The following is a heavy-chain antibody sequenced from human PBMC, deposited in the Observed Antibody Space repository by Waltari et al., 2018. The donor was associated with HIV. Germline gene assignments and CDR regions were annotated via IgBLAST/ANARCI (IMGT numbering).Heavy chain of an antibody. D-gene: IGHD6-13*01. CDR3: AKDQSALRIAGARGYYGMDV. J-gene: IGHJ6*02. CDR2: VSAYNGNT. CDR1: GYTFTSYG. Sequence: QVQLVQSGAEVKKPGASVKVSCKASGYTFTSYGISWVRQAPGQGLEWMGWVSAYNGNTNYAQKRQGRVTMTTDTSTSTAYMGLRSLRSDDTAVYYCAKDQSALRIAGARGYYGMDVWGQGTTVTVSS. V-gene: IGHV1-18*01.